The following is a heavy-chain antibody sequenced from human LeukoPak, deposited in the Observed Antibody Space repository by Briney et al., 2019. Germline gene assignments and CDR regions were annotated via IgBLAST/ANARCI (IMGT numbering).Heavy chain of an antibody. D-gene: IGHD2-8*02. J-gene: IGHJ6*03. Sequence: GGSLRLSCAASGFTFSSYAMSWVRQAPGKGLEWVSAISGSGGSTYYADSVKGRFTISRDNAKNSLYLQMNSLRAEDTAVYYCARLKIPPGKTGAEYYYYMDVWGKGTTVTISS. CDR1: GFTFSSYA. CDR2: ISGSGGST. CDR3: ARLKIPPGKTGAEYYYYMDV. V-gene: IGHV3-23*01.